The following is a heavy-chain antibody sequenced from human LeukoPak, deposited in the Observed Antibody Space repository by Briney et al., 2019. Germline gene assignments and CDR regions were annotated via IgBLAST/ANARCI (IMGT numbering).Heavy chain of an antibody. V-gene: IGHV3-53*01. CDR2: LYSDGNT. CDR1: GFTFSSYS. CDR3: ARGVEPLAANTLAY. D-gene: IGHD1-14*01. J-gene: IGHJ4*02. Sequence: PGGSLRLSCAASGFTFSSYSMNWVRQAPGKGLEWVSVLYSDGNTKYADSVQGRFTISRDNSKSTLYLEMNSLSPDDTAVYYCARGVEPLAANTLAYWGQGTLVTVSS.